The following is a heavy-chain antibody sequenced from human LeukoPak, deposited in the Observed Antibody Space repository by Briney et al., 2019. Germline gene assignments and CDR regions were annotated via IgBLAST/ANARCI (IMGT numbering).Heavy chain of an antibody. D-gene: IGHD3-9*01. CDR3: ARARPPVRTGYGPEGYMDV. J-gene: IGHJ6*03. CDR2: ISSSSGYI. V-gene: IGHV3-21*01. Sequence: GGSLRLSCAASGFTFSSYSMNWVRQAPGKGLEWVSSISSSSGYIYYADSVKGRFTISRDNAKNSLFLQMNSLRAEDTAVYYCARARPPVRTGYGPEGYMDVWGKGTTVTISS. CDR1: GFTFSSYS.